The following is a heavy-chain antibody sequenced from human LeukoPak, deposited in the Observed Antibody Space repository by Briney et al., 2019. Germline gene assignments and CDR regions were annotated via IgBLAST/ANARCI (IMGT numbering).Heavy chain of an antibody. CDR1: GYTFTSYD. J-gene: IGHJ4*02. CDR2: MNPNSGNT. D-gene: IGHD3-22*01. CDR3: AKDAKYYYDSSENDY. Sequence: ASVKVSCKASGYTFTSYDINWVRQATGQGLEWMGWMNPNSGNTGYAQKFQGRVTITRNTSISTAYMELSSLRSEDTAVYYCAKDAKYYYDSSENDYWGQGTLVTVSS. V-gene: IGHV1-8*03.